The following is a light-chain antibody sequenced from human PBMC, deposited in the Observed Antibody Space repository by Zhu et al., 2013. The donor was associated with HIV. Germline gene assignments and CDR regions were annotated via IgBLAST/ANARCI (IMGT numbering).Light chain of an antibody. CDR1: QSVLYSTNNNNY. Sequence: DIVMTQSPDSLAVSLGERATINCKSSQSVLYSTNNNNYLAWYQQKPGQPPKLLIYWASTRESGVPDRFSGSGSGTDFTLTISSLQAEDVAVYYCQQYYSTPWTFGQGTKVEIK. CDR2: WAS. V-gene: IGKV4-1*01. J-gene: IGKJ1*01. CDR3: QQYYSTPWT.